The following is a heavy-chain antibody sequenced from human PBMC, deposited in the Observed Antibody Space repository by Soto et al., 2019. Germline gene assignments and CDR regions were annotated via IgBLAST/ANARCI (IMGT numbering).Heavy chain of an antibody. CDR2: IGGSGDST. J-gene: IGHJ4*02. V-gene: IGHV3-23*01. CDR1: GFTFNNYA. Sequence: EVQLLESGGGLVQPGGSLRLSCTASGFTFNNYAMSWVRQAPGKGLEWVSAIGGSGDSTYYADSVKGRLTISRDDSKNTLYLQMHSLRAEDTAVYYCAKDQGYYYDATGYTFDYLGQGTLVTVSS. D-gene: IGHD3-22*01. CDR3: AKDQGYYYDATGYTFDY.